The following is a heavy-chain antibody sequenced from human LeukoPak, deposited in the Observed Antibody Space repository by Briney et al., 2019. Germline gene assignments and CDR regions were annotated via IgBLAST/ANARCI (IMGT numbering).Heavy chain of an antibody. J-gene: IGHJ3*02. Sequence: PSETLSLTCAVSDDSFSSHYWTWIRQPPGKGLEWIGYISYIGSTNYNPSLKSRVTISIDTSKNQFSLKLSSVTAADTAVYYCARDLVTVTKGFDIWGQGAMVSVSS. CDR2: ISYIGST. CDR3: ARDLVTVTKGFDI. V-gene: IGHV4-59*11. CDR1: DDSFSSHY. D-gene: IGHD4-17*01.